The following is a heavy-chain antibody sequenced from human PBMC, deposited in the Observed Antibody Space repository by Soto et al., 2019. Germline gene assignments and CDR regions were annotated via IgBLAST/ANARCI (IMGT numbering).Heavy chain of an antibody. CDR1: EFTFSSYS. Sequence: GGSLRLSCAASEFTFSSYSMNWVRQAPGKGLEWVSSISSSSSYIYYADSVKGRFTISRDNAKNSLYLQMNSLRAEDTAVYYCARTGARYSSSWYPDHLPNYWGQGTLVTVSS. J-gene: IGHJ4*02. CDR3: ARTGARYSSSWYPDHLPNY. D-gene: IGHD6-13*01. V-gene: IGHV3-21*01. CDR2: ISSSSSYI.